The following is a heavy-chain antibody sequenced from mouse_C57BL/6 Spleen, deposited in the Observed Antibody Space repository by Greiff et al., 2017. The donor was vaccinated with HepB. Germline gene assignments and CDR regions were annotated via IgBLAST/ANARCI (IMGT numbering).Heavy chain of an antibody. CDR3: AGYDYVAWFAY. CDR1: GYTFTSYW. Sequence: QVHVKQPGAELVMPGASVKLSCKASGYTFTSYWMHWVKQRPGQGLEWIGEIDPSDSYTNYNQKFKGKSTLTVDKSSSTAYMQLSSLTSEDSAVYYCAGYDYVAWFAYWGQGTLVTVSA. J-gene: IGHJ3*01. CDR2: IDPSDSYT. V-gene: IGHV1-69*01. D-gene: IGHD2-4*01.